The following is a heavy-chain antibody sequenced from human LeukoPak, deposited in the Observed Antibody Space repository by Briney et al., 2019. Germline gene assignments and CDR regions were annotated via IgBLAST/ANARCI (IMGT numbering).Heavy chain of an antibody. V-gene: IGHV4-59*08. CDR3: ARQTFPSMFIDF. J-gene: IGHJ4*02. CDR2: IYYSGST. CDR1: GGSISDYY. Sequence: SETLSLTCTVSGGSISDYYWTWIQQSPGKGLEWIGYIYYSGSTSYNPSLESRVTISVDTSKDQFSLKVNSVTAADTATYFCARQTFPSMFIDFWGQGALVTVSS. D-gene: IGHD2-21*01.